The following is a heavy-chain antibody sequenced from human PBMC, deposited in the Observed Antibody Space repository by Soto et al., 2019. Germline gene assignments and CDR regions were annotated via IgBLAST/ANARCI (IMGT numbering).Heavy chain of an antibody. CDR3: AKDRRGCSGGSCRNNWFDP. V-gene: IGHV3-23*01. J-gene: IGHJ5*02. Sequence: PGGSLGLACAASGLTVSSYAMSWVRQAPGKGLEWVSAISGSGGSTYYADSVKGRFTISRDNSKNTLYLQMNSLRAEDTAVYYCAKDRRGCSGGSCRNNWFDPWGQGTLVTVSS. D-gene: IGHD2-15*01. CDR2: ISGSGGST. CDR1: GLTVSSYA.